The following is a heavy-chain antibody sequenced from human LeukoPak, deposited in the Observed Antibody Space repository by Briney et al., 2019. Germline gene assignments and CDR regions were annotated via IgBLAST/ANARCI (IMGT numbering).Heavy chain of an antibody. CDR1: GFTFSSYG. D-gene: IGHD2-2*01. CDR2: ISSSSSSI. V-gene: IGHV3-48*04. Sequence: GSLRLSCAASGFTFSSYGMNWVRQAPGKGLEWVSYISSSSSSIYYADSAKGRFTISRDNAKNSLYVQMNSLRAEDTAVCYCASEYCSSTNCYAIDYWGQGTLVTVSS. CDR3: ASEYCSSTNCYAIDY. J-gene: IGHJ4*02.